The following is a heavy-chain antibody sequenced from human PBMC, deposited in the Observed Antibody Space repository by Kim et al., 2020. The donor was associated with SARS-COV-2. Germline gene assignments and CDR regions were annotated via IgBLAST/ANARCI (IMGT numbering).Heavy chain of an antibody. Sequence: GGSLRLSCAASGFTFSSYGMHWVRQAPGKGLEWVAVISYDGSNKYYADSVKGRFTISRDNSKNTLYLQMNSLRAEDTAVYYCAKEGYSSSWYGAFDIWGQGTMVTVSS. J-gene: IGHJ3*02. CDR1: GFTFSSYG. CDR3: AKEGYSSSWYGAFDI. D-gene: IGHD6-13*01. V-gene: IGHV3-30*18. CDR2: ISYDGSNK.